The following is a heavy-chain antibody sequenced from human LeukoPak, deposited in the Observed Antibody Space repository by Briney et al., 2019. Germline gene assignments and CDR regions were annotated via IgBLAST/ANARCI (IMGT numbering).Heavy chain of an antibody. V-gene: IGHV3-30*18. D-gene: IGHD2-15*01. CDR1: GFTFSNFG. Sequence: GGTLRLSCAASGFTFSNFGMHWVRQTPGKGLECVAVISYDGSNTYYADSVKGRFTISRDNSKSTLSLQLSSLGVEDTAVYYCAKERCSGSACYIFDSWGQGTLVIVSA. J-gene: IGHJ4*02. CDR2: ISYDGSNT. CDR3: AKERCSGSACYIFDS.